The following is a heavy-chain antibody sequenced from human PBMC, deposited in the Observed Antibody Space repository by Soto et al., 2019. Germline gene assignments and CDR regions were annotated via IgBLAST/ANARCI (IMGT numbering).Heavy chain of an antibody. V-gene: IGHV4-30-4*01. Sequence: QVQLQESGPGLVKPSQTLSLTCTVSGGSISSGDYYWSWIRQPPGKGLEWIGYIYYSGSTYYNPSLKSRVTISVDTSKNQFSLKLSSVTAADTAVYYCARVSRSLGYCSSTSCYSYWFDPWGQGTLVTVSS. CDR2: IYYSGST. D-gene: IGHD2-2*01. CDR3: ARVSRSLGYCSSTSCYSYWFDP. J-gene: IGHJ5*02. CDR1: GGSISSGDYY.